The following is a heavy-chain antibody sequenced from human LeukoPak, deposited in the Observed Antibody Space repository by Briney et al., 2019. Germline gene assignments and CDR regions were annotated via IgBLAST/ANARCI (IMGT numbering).Heavy chain of an antibody. Sequence: ASVKVSCKASGYTFTGYYMRWVRQAPGQGLEWMGWINPNSGGTNYAQKFQGRVTMTRDTSISTAYMELSRLRSDDTAVYYCAFYCSSTSCYSPNSFDIWGQGTMVTVSS. D-gene: IGHD2-2*02. J-gene: IGHJ3*02. V-gene: IGHV1-2*02. CDR2: INPNSGGT. CDR1: GYTFTGYY. CDR3: AFYCSSTSCYSPNSFDI.